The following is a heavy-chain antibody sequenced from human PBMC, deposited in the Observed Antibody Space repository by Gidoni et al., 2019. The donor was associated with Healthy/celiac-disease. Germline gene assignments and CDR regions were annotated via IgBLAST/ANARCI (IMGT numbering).Heavy chain of an antibody. J-gene: IGHJ5*02. V-gene: IGHV1-8*01. D-gene: IGHD3-3*01. CDR3: ARSHGGTIFGVVINNWFDP. CDR1: GYTFTSYD. CDR2: MNPNSGNT. Sequence: QVQLVQSGAEVKKPGASVKVSCKASGYTFTSYDINWVRQATGQGLEWMGWMNPNSGNTGYAQKFQGRVTMTRNTSISTAYMELSSLRSEDTAVYYCARSHGGTIFGVVINNWFDPWGQGTLVTVSS.